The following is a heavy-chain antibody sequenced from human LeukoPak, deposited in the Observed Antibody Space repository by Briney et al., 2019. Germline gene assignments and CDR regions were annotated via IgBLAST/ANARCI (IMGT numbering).Heavy chain of an antibody. CDR3: AKDGSGSYFNWFDP. J-gene: IGHJ5*02. CDR1: GGPISIHY. D-gene: IGHD1-26*01. V-gene: IGHV4-59*11. CDR2: IYNSGST. Sequence: SETLSLICTVSGGPISIHYWSWIRQPPGKGLEWFGYIYNSGSTNYHPSLKSRVTISVDTSKNQFSLKLSSVTAADTAVYYCAKDGSGSYFNWFDPWGQGTLVTVSS.